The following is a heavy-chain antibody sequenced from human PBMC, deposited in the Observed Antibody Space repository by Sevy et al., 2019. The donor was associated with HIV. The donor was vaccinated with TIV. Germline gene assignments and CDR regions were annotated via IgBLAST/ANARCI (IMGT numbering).Heavy chain of an antibody. CDR3: VRAIQLAASY. V-gene: IGHV3-7*02. D-gene: IGHD2-15*01. J-gene: IGHJ4*02. Sequence: GGSLRLSCEASAINIRDYWMNWVRQAPGKGLEWVANINPDGSKIYYAESVKGPFTISRDSAKNSVFLQMTSLRAEDTAVYYCVRAIQLAASYWGQGMLVTVSS. CDR1: AINIRDYW. CDR2: INPDGSKI.